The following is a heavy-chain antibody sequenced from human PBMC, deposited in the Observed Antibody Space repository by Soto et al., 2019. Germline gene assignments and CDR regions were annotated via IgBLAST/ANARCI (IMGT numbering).Heavy chain of an antibody. D-gene: IGHD6-19*01. Sequence: QVQLVQSGAEVKKPGASVKVSCKASGYTFTGYYMHWVRQAPGQGLEWMGWINPNSGGTNYAQKFQGRVTMTRDTSISTAYMELSRLRSDDTAVYYCARDQRAVAGTGPLDYWGQGTLVTVSS. CDR3: ARDQRAVAGTGPLDY. CDR2: INPNSGGT. J-gene: IGHJ4*02. V-gene: IGHV1-2*02. CDR1: GYTFTGYY.